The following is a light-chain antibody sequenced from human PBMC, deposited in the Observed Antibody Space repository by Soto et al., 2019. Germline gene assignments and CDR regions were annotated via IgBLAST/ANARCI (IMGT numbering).Light chain of an antibody. CDR2: DAS. V-gene: IGKV3-11*01. Sequence: EIVLTQSPDTLSLSPGERATLSCRASQSIVKSVAWYHQKPGQAPRLLIYDASKRATGIPARFSGSGSGTDFTLTISSLEPEDFAVYSCQQRCNWPLTFGGGTNLEI. J-gene: IGKJ4*01. CDR3: QQRCNWPLT. CDR1: QSIVKS.